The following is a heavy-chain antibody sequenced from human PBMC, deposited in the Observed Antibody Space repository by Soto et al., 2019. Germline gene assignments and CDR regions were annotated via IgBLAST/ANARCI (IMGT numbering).Heavy chain of an antibody. CDR3: ATLDAVVRIWFVR. CDR1: GYSFIGHY. D-gene: IGHD3-10*01. CDR2: INPNSGST. V-gene: IGHV1-2*02. Sequence: ASVKFSCKASGYSFIGHYIHWVRQAPGQGLEWMGWINPNSGSTTYAQRFKCRVTLTRDTSISTDYMELRGLRSDDTAVFYCATLDAVVRIWFVRWGEGSLFTVSS. J-gene: IGHJ5*02.